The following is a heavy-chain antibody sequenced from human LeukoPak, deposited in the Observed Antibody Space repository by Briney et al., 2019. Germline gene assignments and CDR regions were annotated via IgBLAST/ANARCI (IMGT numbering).Heavy chain of an antibody. Sequence: QSGGSLRLACAASGFTVSSNYMSWVRQAPGKGLGWVSVSYSGGSSYYADSVKGRFTISRDSSKNTPYLQMNSLRAEDTAVYYCAKGDTTWELPHDYWGQGTLVTVSS. V-gene: IGHV3-53*01. CDR3: AKGDTTWELPHDY. D-gene: IGHD1-26*01. J-gene: IGHJ4*02. CDR2: SYSGGSS. CDR1: GFTVSSNY.